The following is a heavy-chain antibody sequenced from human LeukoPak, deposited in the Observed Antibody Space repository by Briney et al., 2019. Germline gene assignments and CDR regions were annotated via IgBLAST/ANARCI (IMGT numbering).Heavy chain of an antibody. CDR2: ISYDGSNK. V-gene: IGHV3-30-3*01. Sequence: GGSLRLSCAASGFTFGSYAMHWVRQAPGKGLEWVAVISYDGSNKYYADSVKGRFTISRDNSKNTLYLQMNSLRAEDTAVYYCARDSEVVTAILGYWGQGTLVTVSS. D-gene: IGHD2-21*02. CDR1: GFTFGSYA. J-gene: IGHJ4*02. CDR3: ARDSEVVTAILGY.